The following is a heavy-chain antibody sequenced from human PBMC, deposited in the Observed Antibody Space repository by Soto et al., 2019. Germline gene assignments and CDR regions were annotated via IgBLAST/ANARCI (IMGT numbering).Heavy chain of an antibody. J-gene: IGHJ6*02. CDR1: GYSFTTYG. CDR2: ISAYNGNT. Sequence: QVQLVQSGGEVKKPGASVKVSCKTSGYSFTTYGISWVRQAPGQGLEWMGWISAYNGNTNYAQKLQGRVTMTTDTSTSTAYTELRSLRSDDTDVYYCAREGPAPYYYYGMDVWGQGSTVTVSS. V-gene: IGHV1-18*01. CDR3: AREGPAPYYYYGMDV.